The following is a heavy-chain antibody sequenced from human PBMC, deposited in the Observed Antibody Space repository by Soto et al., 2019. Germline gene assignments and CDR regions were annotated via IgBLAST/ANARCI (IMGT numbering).Heavy chain of an antibody. CDR2: INDRGSI. CDR3: ARESHDILTGPPWVWYFDL. CDR1: GGSFSGYY. D-gene: IGHD3-9*01. Sequence: QVQLQQWGAGPLRPLETLSLTCGVSGGSFSGYYWAWIRQSPGKGLECIGEINDRGSINYNPSLKSRVSISVHTSKNHYSLNLRSVTAAATAVYYCARESHDILTGPPWVWYFDLWGRGTLVTVSS. V-gene: IGHV4-34*01. J-gene: IGHJ2*01.